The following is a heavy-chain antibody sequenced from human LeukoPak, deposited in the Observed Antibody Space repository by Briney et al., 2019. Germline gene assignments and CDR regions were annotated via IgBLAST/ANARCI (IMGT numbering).Heavy chain of an antibody. Sequence: PGESLRLSCAASGFTFNLYGMTWVRQAPGKGLEWVSGISGSGAGTYYAGSVKGRFTISRDNSKNALFLQMNSLRAEDTAVYFCAKLGTYWYFDLWGRGTLVTVSS. V-gene: IGHV3-23*01. CDR1: GFTFNLYG. D-gene: IGHD7-27*01. J-gene: IGHJ2*01. CDR3: AKLGTYWYFDL. CDR2: ISGSGAGT.